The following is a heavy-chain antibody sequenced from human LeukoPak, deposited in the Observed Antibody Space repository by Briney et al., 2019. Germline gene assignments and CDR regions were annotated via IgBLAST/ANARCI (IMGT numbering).Heavy chain of an antibody. D-gene: IGHD3-9*01. J-gene: IGHJ4*02. CDR2: ISAHNGDT. CDR1: GYTFTSYG. Sequence: GASVKVSCKASGYTFTSYGISWVRQAPGQGLEWMGWISAHNGDTNSAQKVQGRIIMTTDTSTSTAYMELKSLRSDDTAVYFCARNPLYDIVTGYGDYWGQGTLVTVSS. CDR3: ARNPLYDIVTGYGDY. V-gene: IGHV1-18*01.